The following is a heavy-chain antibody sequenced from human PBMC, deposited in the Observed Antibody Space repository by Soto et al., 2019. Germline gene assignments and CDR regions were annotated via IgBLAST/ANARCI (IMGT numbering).Heavy chain of an antibody. CDR3: ARSQGSSTSLEIYYYYYYGMDV. J-gene: IGHJ6*02. CDR1: GGTFSSYA. V-gene: IGHV1-69*13. Sequence: SVKVSCKASGGTFSSYAISWVRQTPGQGLEWMGGIIPISGTANYAQKFQGRVTMTADESTSTAYMELSSLRSEDTAVYYCARSQGSSTSLEIYYYYYYGMDVWGQGTTVTVSS. CDR2: IIPISGTA. D-gene: IGHD2-2*01.